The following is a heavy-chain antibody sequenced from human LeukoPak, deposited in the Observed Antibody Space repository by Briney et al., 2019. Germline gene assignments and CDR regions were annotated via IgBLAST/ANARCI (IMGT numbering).Heavy chain of an antibody. CDR3: ARYDYDGSGRYDY. CDR1: EFTLSSYA. CDR2: ISNNGGST. Sequence: GGSLRLSCAASEFTLSSYAMHWVRQAPGKGLEYVSGISNNGGSTNYANSVKGRFTISRDNSTNTLYLQMGNLRAEDMAVYYCARYDYDGSGRYDYWGQGTQVTVSS. V-gene: IGHV3-64*01. J-gene: IGHJ4*02. D-gene: IGHD3-22*01.